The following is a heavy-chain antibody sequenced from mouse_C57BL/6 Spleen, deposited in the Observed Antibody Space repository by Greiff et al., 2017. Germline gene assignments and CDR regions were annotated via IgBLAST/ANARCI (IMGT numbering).Heavy chain of an antibody. D-gene: IGHD2-2*01. Sequence: QVQLQQPGAELVKPGASVKLSCKASGYTFTSYWMHWVKQRPGRGLEWIGRIDPNSGGTKYNEKFKSKATLTVDKSSSTAYMQLRSLTSEDFSVYDCARLVAHYYAMDYWGQGASVTVSS. V-gene: IGHV1-72*01. CDR2: IDPNSGGT. CDR3: ARLVAHYYAMDY. J-gene: IGHJ4*01. CDR1: GYTFTSYW.